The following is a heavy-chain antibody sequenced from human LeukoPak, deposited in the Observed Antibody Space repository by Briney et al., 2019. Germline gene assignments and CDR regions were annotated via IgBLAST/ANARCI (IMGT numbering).Heavy chain of an antibody. CDR2: ITRSSNYI. CDR1: GFTLSSYS. D-gene: IGHD3-22*01. J-gene: IGHJ4*02. CDR3: ASSRYDSSGYYGIIAY. Sequence: GGSLRLSCVASGFTLSSYSMDWVRQASGKGLEWVSSITRSSNYIYYADSVKGRFTISRDNAKNSLYLQMNSLRAEDTAVYYCASSRYDSSGYYGIIAYWGQGTLVTVSS. V-gene: IGHV3-21*01.